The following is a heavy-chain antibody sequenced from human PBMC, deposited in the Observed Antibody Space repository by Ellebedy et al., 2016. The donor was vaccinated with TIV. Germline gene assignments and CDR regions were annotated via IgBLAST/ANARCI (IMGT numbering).Heavy chain of an antibody. V-gene: IGHV5-51*01. CDR2: VSPDDSSN. J-gene: IGHJ4*02. CDR3: ARLPHYYASGTYSPFDF. D-gene: IGHD3-10*01. CDR1: GYTFPNYL. Sequence: GESLKISCKGSGYTFPNYLIAWVRQMPGKGLEWMGIVSPDDSSNKISPSFQGRVTISADKSSSTAYLQWSSLKASDTAMYFCARLPHYYASGTYSPFDFWGQGTLVTVSS.